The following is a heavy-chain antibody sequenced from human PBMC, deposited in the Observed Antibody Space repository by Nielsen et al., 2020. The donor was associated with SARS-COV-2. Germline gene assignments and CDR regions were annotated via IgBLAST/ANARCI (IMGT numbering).Heavy chain of an antibody. Sequence: GESLKISCAASGFTFSSFSMNWVRQAPGKGLEWVSYISPSAGTVYYADSVKGRFTISRDNAKNSVYLQLNSLRAEDTAVYYCARAGLFSSGSYFDYWGQGTLVTVSS. CDR3: ARAGLFSSGSYFDY. D-gene: IGHD6-19*01. J-gene: IGHJ4*02. CDR1: GFTFSSFS. V-gene: IGHV3-48*03. CDR2: ISPSAGTV.